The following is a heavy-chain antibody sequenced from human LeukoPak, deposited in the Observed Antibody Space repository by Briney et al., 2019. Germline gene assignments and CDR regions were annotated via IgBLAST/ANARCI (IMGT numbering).Heavy chain of an antibody. Sequence: GGSLRLSCAASGFTFSSYGMHWVRQAPGKGLEWVAVISYDGSNKYYADSVKGRFTISRDNSKNTLYLQMNSVRAEDTAVYYCAKKLVTGFDYWGQGTLVTVSS. CDR1: GFTFSSYG. CDR3: AKKLVTGFDY. D-gene: IGHD5-18*01. V-gene: IGHV3-30*18. J-gene: IGHJ4*02. CDR2: ISYDGSNK.